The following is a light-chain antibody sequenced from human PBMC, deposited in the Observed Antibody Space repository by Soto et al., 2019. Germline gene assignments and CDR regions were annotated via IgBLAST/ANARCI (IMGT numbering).Light chain of an antibody. CDR1: SGDIGSNNY. Sequence: QSALTQPASVSGSPGQSITISCTGTSGDIGSNNYVSWFQQRPGKAPTLIIYEVSNRPSGVSTHFSGSKSGNTASLTISGLLPEDEAEYYCSSYTTTTRLFGGGTKVTVL. V-gene: IGLV2-14*01. CDR3: SSYTTTTRL. J-gene: IGLJ3*02. CDR2: EVS.